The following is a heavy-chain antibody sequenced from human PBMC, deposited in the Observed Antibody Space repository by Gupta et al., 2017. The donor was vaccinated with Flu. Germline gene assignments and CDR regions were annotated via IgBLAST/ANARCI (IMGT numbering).Heavy chain of an antibody. CDR2: INHSGST. D-gene: IGHD2-15*01. J-gene: IGHJ5*02. CDR3: ARGNVRQGGVVVVVAATYNWFDP. CDR1: GGSFSGYY. Sequence: QVQLQQWGAGLLKPSETLSLTCAVYGGSFSGYYWSWIRQPPGKGLEWIGEINHSGSTNYNPSLKSRVTISVDTSKNQFSRKLSSVTAADTAVYYCARGNVRQGGVVVVVAATYNWFDPWGQGTLGTVSS. V-gene: IGHV4-34*01.